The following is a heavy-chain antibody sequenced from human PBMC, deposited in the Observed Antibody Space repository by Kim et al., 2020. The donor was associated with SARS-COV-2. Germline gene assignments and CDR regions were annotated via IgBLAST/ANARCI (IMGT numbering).Heavy chain of an antibody. CDR1: GFTFSSYG. J-gene: IGHJ3*02. D-gene: IGHD3-22*01. CDR3: AREYWDSSGYYPDAFDI. Sequence: GGSLRLSCAASGFTFSSYGMHLVRQAPGKGLEWVAVIWYDGSNKYYADSVKGRFTISRDNSKNTLYLQMNSLRAEDTAVYYCAREYWDSSGYYPDAFDIWGQGTMVTVSS. V-gene: IGHV3-33*01. CDR2: IWYDGSNK.